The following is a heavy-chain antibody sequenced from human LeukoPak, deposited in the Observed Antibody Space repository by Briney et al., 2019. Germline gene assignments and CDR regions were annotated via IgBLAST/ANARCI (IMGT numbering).Heavy chain of an antibody. V-gene: IGHV1-2*02. D-gene: IGHD5-18*01. CDR1: GYTFTGYY. CDR3: ARFGWLEPIDY. J-gene: IGHJ4*02. Sequence: ASVKVSCKASGYTFTGYYMHWVRQAPGQGLEWMGSINPNRGGTNYAQKFQGRVTMTRDTSISTVYMELGRLKSDDTAMYYCARFGWLEPIDYWGQGTLVTVSS. CDR2: INPNRGGT.